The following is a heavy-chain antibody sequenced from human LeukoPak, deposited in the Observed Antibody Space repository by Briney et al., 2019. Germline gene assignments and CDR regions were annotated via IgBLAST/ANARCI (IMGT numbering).Heavy chain of an antibody. Sequence: ASVKVSCRVSGYTLTELSMHWVRQAPGKGLEWMGGFDPEDGETIYAQKFQGRVTMTEDTSTDTAYMELSSLRSDDTAVYYCARSLWFGELSSPVGYWGQGALVTVSS. J-gene: IGHJ4*02. D-gene: IGHD3-10*01. CDR2: FDPEDGET. V-gene: IGHV1-24*01. CDR3: ARSLWFGELSSPVGY. CDR1: GYTLTELS.